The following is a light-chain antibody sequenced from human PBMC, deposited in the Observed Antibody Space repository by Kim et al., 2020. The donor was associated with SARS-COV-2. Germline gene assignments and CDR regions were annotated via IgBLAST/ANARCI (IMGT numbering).Light chain of an antibody. J-gene: IGKJ1*01. Sequence: EIVLTHSPGTLSLSLGERATLSCRASQSVSSSYLAWYQQKPGQAPRLLIYAASSRATGIPDRFSGSGSGTDFTLTISRLEPEDFAVYYCQQYNRSPRTFGLGTKVDIK. V-gene: IGKV3-20*01. CDR2: AAS. CDR1: QSVSSSY. CDR3: QQYNRSPRT.